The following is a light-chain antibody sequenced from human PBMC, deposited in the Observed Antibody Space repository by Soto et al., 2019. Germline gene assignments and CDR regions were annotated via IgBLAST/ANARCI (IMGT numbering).Light chain of an antibody. J-gene: IGLJ2*01. V-gene: IGLV1-40*01. CDR1: SSNIGAGYD. CDR2: GNS. CDR3: QSYDSSLSGSV. Sequence: QAVVTQPPSVSGAPGQRVTISCTGSSSNIGAGYDVHWYQQLPGTAPKLLIYGNSNRPSGVPDRFSGSKSGTSASLAITGLQAEDEADYYCQSYDSSLSGSVFGGGTKLTLL.